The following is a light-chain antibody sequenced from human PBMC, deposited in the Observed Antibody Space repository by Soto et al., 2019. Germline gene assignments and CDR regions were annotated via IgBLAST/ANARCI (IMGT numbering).Light chain of an antibody. Sequence: EVVLTQSPATLSLSLGERATLSCRASQSVSSYVAWYQQKPGQAPRLLIYDSSNRATGVPARFSGSGSGTEFTLTISSLEPEDFAVYYCQQRNSWPVTFGQGTRLEIK. J-gene: IGKJ5*01. CDR1: QSVSSY. CDR3: QQRNSWPVT. V-gene: IGKV3-11*01. CDR2: DSS.